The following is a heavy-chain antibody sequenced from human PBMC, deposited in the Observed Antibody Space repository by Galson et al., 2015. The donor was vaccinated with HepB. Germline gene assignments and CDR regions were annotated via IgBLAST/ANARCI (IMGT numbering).Heavy chain of an antibody. Sequence: SLRLSCAASGFTFSSYTMNWVRQAPGKGLEWVSSIRSSSSYIYYADSVKGRFTIPRDNAKNSLYLQMNSLRAEDTAVYYCARDPIVWFGTHGDYWGQGTLVTVSS. J-gene: IGHJ4*02. CDR3: ARDPIVWFGTHGDY. V-gene: IGHV3-21*01. D-gene: IGHD3-10*01. CDR2: IRSSSSYI. CDR1: GFTFSSYT.